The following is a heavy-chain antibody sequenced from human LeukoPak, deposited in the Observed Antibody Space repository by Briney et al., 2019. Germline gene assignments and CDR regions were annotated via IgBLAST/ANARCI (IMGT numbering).Heavy chain of an antibody. V-gene: IGHV5-51*01. CDR2: IYPRDSDT. CDR1: GYTFTHQW. CDR3: ARHSAVIGAL. Sequence: GESLRISCKASGYTFTHQWIGWVRQMSGRGLEWMGIIYPRDSDTIYSPSFQGHVTISADTSINTAYLEWSSLEASDTAISYCARHSAVIGALWSQATLVTVSS. D-gene: IGHD3-10*01. J-gene: IGHJ4*02.